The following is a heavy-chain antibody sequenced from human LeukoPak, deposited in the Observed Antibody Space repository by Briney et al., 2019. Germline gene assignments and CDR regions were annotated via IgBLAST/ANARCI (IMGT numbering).Heavy chain of an antibody. V-gene: IGHV3-23*01. D-gene: IGHD3-22*01. CDR1: GFTFNIYD. CDR2: ISGSGGST. Sequence: GGSLRLSCAASGFTFNIYDMSWVRQAPGKGLEWVTTISGSGGSTYYADSVRGRFTISRDNSKNTLYLHMNSLRAEDTAVYYCAKDESYYDSSGYLDYWGQGTLVTVSS. J-gene: IGHJ4*02. CDR3: AKDESYYDSSGYLDY.